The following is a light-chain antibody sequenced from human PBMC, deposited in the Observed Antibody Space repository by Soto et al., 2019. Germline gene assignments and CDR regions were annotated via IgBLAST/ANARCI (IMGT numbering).Light chain of an antibody. Sequence: EIVMTQSPATLSASPGERATLSCRASQSVSSNLAWYQQKPGQAPRLLIYGASTRVTGIPARFSGSGSGTEFTLTISGLQSEDFAVYYCQQYDNWPLTFGGGTKVDIK. V-gene: IGKV3-15*01. CDR2: GAS. J-gene: IGKJ4*01. CDR1: QSVSSN. CDR3: QQYDNWPLT.